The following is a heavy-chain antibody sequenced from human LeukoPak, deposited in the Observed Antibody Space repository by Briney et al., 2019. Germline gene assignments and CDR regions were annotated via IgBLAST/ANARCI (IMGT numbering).Heavy chain of an antibody. CDR1: GYTFTGYY. Sequence: ASVKVSCKASGYTFTGYYMHWVRQAPGQGLEWMGRINPNSGGTNYAQKFQGRVTMTRDTSISTAYMELSSLRSYEAAVYYCATRDSIYIWGQGTLVTVSS. CDR2: INPNSGGT. D-gene: IGHD5-24*01. J-gene: IGHJ3*02. CDR3: ATRDSIYI. V-gene: IGHV1-2*06.